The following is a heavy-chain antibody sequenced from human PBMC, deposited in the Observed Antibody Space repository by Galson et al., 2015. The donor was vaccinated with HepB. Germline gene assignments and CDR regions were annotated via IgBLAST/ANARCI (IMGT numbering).Heavy chain of an antibody. J-gene: IGHJ4*02. CDR2: IYSGGNT. V-gene: IGHV3-53*01. Sequence: SLRLSCAASGFTVSSNYMSWVRQAPGRGLERVSVIYSGGNTDYADSVRGRFIISRDNSKNTLYLQMNSLRVEDTAVYYCARGYSRSWYSGLGFWGQGTLVTVSS. CDR3: ARGYSRSWYSGLGF. D-gene: IGHD6-13*01. CDR1: GFTVSSNY.